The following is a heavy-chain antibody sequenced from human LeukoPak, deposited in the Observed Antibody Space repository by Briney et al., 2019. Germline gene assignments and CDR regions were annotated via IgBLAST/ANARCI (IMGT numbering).Heavy chain of an antibody. Sequence: SETLSLTCTVSGGSISSSSYYWGWIRQPPGKGLEWIGSIYYSGSTYYNPSLKSRVTISVDTSKNQFSLKLSSVTAADTAVYYCARGSYCGGDCYSFDSWGQGTLVTVSS. CDR3: ARGSYCGGDCYSFDS. V-gene: IGHV4-39*07. CDR2: IYYSGST. CDR1: GGSISSSSYY. J-gene: IGHJ4*02. D-gene: IGHD2-21*02.